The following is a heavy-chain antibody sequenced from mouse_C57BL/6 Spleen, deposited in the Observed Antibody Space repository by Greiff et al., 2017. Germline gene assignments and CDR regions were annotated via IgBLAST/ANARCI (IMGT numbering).Heavy chain of an antibody. D-gene: IGHD1-1*02. CDR3: ASYYDGYYAMDY. CDR1: GYTFTSYW. V-gene: IGHV1-55*01. CDR2: IYPGSGST. Sequence: QVQLQQPGAELVKPVASVKMSCKASGYTFTSYWITWVKQRPGQGLEWIGDIYPGSGSTNYNEKFKSKATLTVDTSSSTAYMQLSSLTSEDSAVYYCASYYDGYYAMDYWGQGTSVTVSS. J-gene: IGHJ4*01.